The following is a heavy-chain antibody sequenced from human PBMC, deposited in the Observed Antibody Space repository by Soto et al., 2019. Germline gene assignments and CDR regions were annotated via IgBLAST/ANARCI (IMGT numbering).Heavy chain of an antibody. CDR2: ISAYNGNT. J-gene: IGHJ6*02. CDR3: ARERNDFWSGYYYYDGMDV. V-gene: IGHV1-18*01. Sequence: ASVKVSCKASGYTFTSYGISWVRQAPGQGLEWMGWISAYNGNTNYAQKLQGRVTLTTDTSTSTAYMELRSLRSDDTAVYYCARERNDFWSGYYYYDGMDVWGQGTTVPVS. D-gene: IGHD3-3*01. CDR1: GYTFTSYG.